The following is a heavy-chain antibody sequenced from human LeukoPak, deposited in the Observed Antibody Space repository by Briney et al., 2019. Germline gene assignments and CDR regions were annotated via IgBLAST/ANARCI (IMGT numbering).Heavy chain of an antibody. CDR2: ISSSSSYI. CDR1: GFTFSSYS. D-gene: IGHD2-2*01. J-gene: IGHJ6*02. V-gene: IGHV3-21*01. CDR3: ARDARYCSSTSCYYYYGMDV. Sequence: GGSLRLSCAASGFTFSSYSMNRVRQAPGKGLEWVSSISSSSSYIYYADSVKGRFTISRDNAKNSLYLQMNSLRAEDTAVYYCARDARYCSSTSCYYYYGMDVWGQGTTVTVSS.